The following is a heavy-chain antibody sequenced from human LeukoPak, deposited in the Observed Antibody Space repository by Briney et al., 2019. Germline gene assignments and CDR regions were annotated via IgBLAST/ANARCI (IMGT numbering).Heavy chain of an antibody. V-gene: IGHV3-21*01. J-gene: IGHJ3*02. CDR2: ITSGSSYI. CDR1: GFTFSSYN. D-gene: IGHD5-24*01. CDR3: ARLRNYAFDI. Sequence: GGSLRLSCAASGFTFSSYNMNWVRQAPGQGLEWVSSITSGSSYIYYADSVKGRFTISRDNAKNSLYLQVNSLRAEDTAVYYCARLRNYAFDIWGQGTMVTVSS.